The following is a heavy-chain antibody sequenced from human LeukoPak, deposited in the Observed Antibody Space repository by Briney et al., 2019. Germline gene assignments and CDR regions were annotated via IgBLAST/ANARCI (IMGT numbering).Heavy chain of an antibody. V-gene: IGHV3-30*01. J-gene: IGHJ5*02. CDR3: ARAEGVSVGDVEP. CDR2: ISYDGSNK. Sequence: GGSLRLSCAASGFTFSSYAMHWVRQAPGKGLEWVAVISYDGSNKYYADSVKGRFTISRDNSKNTLYLQMNSLRAEDTAVYYCARAEGVSVGDVEPWGQGTLVTVSS. D-gene: IGHD1-26*01. CDR1: GFTFSSYA.